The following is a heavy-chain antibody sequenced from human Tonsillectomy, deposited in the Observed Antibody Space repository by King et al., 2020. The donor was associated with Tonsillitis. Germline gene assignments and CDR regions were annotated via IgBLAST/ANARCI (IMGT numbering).Heavy chain of an antibody. J-gene: IGHJ4*02. CDR2: ISAYNGNT. Sequence: VQLVESGAEVKKPGASVKVSCKASGYAFTTYGISWVRQAPGQGLEWMGWISAYNGNTNYAQKLQGRVTMTTDTSTNTAYMELRSLRSDDTAVYYCARVAPRRFGELLEGNWGQGTLVTVSS. CDR3: ARVAPRRFGELLEGN. CDR1: GYAFTTYG. V-gene: IGHV1-18*04. D-gene: IGHD3-10*01.